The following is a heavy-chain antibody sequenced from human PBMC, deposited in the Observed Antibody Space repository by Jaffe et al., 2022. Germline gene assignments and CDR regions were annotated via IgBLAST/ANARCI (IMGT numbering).Heavy chain of an antibody. D-gene: IGHD5-12*01. V-gene: IGHV3-49*03. CDR3: TRDRHLWLPRFGFDY. Sequence: EVQLVESGGGLVQPGRSLRLSCTASGFTFGDYAMSWFRQAPGKGLEWVGFIRSKAYGGTTEYAASVKGRFTISRDDSKSIAYLQMNSLKTEDTAVYYCTRDRHLWLPRFGFDYWGQGTLVTVSS. CDR1: GFTFGDYA. J-gene: IGHJ4*02. CDR2: IRSKAYGGTT.